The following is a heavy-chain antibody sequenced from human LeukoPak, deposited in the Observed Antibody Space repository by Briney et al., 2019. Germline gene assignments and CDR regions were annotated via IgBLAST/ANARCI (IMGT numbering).Heavy chain of an antibody. CDR3: ARVPVDYYDSSGYCLDY. J-gene: IGHJ4*02. V-gene: IGHV3-23*01. D-gene: IGHD3-22*01. Sequence: GGSVRLSCAASGFTFSSYAMSWVRQAPGKGLEWVSAISGSGDSTYYADSVKGRFTISRDNAKNSLYLQMNSLRAEDTAVYYCARVPVDYYDSSGYCLDYWGQGTLVTVSS. CDR2: ISGSGDST. CDR1: GFTFSSYA.